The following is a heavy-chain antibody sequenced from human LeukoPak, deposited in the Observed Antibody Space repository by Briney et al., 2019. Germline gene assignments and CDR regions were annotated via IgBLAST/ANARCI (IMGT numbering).Heavy chain of an antibody. V-gene: IGHV3-33*08. J-gene: IGHJ4*02. D-gene: IGHD1-26*01. CDR3: ARGGLTIAEATTSWYLDY. Sequence: PGGSLRLSCAASGFTFDDYGMPWVRQVPGKGLEWVALIWYDGSNENYADSVKGRFTISRDNSRNTLYLQMNSLRGEDTGVYYCARGGLTIAEATTSWYLDYWGQGTLVTVSS. CDR1: GFTFDDYG. CDR2: IWYDGSNE.